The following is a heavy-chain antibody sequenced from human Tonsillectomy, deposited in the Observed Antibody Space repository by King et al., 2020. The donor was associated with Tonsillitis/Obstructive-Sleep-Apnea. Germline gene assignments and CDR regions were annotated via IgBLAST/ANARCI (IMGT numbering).Heavy chain of an antibody. CDR2: IRGDGGTT. J-gene: IGHJ6*03. Sequence: VQLVESGGGVVQPGGSLRLSCVTSGFTFDAYAMHWVRQLPGKGLEWVSLIRGDGGTTYYADSVKGRFTISRDNSKNSLYLQMNTLRTEDTAFYYCAQDIRRTFVGVILPYASYYYMDVWGKGTTVTVSS. D-gene: IGHD3-3*01. CDR1: GFTFDAYA. CDR3: AQDIRRTFVGVILPYASYYYMDV. V-gene: IGHV3-43*02.